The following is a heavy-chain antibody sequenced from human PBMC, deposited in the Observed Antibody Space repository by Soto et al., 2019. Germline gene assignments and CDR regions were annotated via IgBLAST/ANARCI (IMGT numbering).Heavy chain of an antibody. J-gene: IGHJ6*02. Sequence: PSETLSLTCTVSGGSISSYYRSWIRQPPGKGLEWIGYIYYSGSTNYNPSLKSRVTISVDTSKNQFSLKLSSVTAADTAVYYCARERVAVAGFNYYYYGMDVWGQGTTVTVSS. CDR2: IYYSGST. V-gene: IGHV4-59*01. CDR3: ARERVAVAGFNYYYYGMDV. CDR1: GGSISSYY. D-gene: IGHD6-19*01.